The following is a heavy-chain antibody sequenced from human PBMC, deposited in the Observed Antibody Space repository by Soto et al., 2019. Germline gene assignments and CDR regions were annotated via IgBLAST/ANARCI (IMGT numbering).Heavy chain of an antibody. J-gene: IGHJ4*02. CDR2: IYYSGST. V-gene: IGHV4-31*03. Sequence: SETLSLTCTVSGGSISSGGYYWSWIRQHPGKGLEWIGYIYYSGSTYYNPSLKSRVTISVDTSKNQFSLKLSSVTAADTAVYYCAGSSGNIFAYWARGTLVTVSS. CDR3: AGSSGNIFAY. CDR1: GGSISSGGYY. D-gene: IGHD3-10*01.